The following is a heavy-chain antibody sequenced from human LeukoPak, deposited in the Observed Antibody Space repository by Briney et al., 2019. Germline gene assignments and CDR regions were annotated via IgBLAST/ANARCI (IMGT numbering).Heavy chain of an antibody. CDR1: GYTFTGSY. CDR2: INPNSGGT. V-gene: IGHV1-2*02. CDR3: ARGCSSTSCYGLYAFDI. J-gene: IGHJ3*02. D-gene: IGHD2-2*01. Sequence: ASVKVSCKASGYTFTGSYMHWVRQAPGQGLEWMGWINPNSGGTNYAQKFQGRVTMTRDTSISTAYMELSRLRSDDTAVYYCARGCSSTSCYGLYAFDIWGQGTMVTVSS.